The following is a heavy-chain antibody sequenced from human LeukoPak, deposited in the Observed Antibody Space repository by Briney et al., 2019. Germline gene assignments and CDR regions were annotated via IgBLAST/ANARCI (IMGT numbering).Heavy chain of an antibody. CDR2: IKSKTDGGTT. D-gene: IGHD3-22*01. CDR1: GFTFSNAW. V-gene: IGHV3-15*01. CDR3: TTYDSSGYSPFDY. Sequence: GGSLRLSCAASGFTFSNAWMSWVRQAPGKGLEWVGRIKSKTDGGTTDYAAPVKGRFTISRDDSKNTLYLQTNSLKTEDTAVYYCTTYDSSGYSPFDYWGQGTLVTVSS. J-gene: IGHJ4*02.